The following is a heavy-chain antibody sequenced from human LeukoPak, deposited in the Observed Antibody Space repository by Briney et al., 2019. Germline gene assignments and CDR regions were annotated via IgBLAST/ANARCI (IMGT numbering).Heavy chain of an antibody. D-gene: IGHD6-13*01. V-gene: IGHV3-30*04. J-gene: IGHJ4*02. CDR3: ARGPIAAAGTYFDY. CDR2: ISYDGSNK. Sequence: PGGSLRLSCAASGFTFSSHAMHWVRQAPGKGLEWVAVISYDGSNKYYADSVKGRFTISRDNSKNTLYLQMNSLRAEDTAVYYCARGPIAAAGTYFDYWGQGTLVTVSS. CDR1: GFTFSSHA.